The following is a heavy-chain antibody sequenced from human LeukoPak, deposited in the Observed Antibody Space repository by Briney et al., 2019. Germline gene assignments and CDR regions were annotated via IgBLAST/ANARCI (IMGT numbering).Heavy chain of an antibody. Sequence: SETLSLTCTVSGGCISSYYWRWIRQPPGHELEWSGYIYYSGSTNYNPSLKSRVTISVDTSKNQFSLKRSSVTDANTAEYCWSRGTGYMIEDQFDYWGQGSLVIVS. CDR1: GGCISSYY. D-gene: IGHD3-22*01. V-gene: IGHV4-59*01. CDR2: IYYSGST. CDR3: SRGTGYMIEDQFDY. J-gene: IGHJ4*02.